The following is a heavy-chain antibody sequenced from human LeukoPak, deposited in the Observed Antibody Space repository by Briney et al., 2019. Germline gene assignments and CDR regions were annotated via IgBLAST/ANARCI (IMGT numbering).Heavy chain of an antibody. D-gene: IGHD3-22*01. CDR3: ARMYYYDSSGYYYSSSYYFDY. V-gene: IGHV3-33*01. Sequence: GGSLRLSCAASGFTFSSYGMHWVRQAPGKGLEWVAVIWYDGSNKYYADSVKGRFTTSRDNPKNTLYLQMNSLRAEDTAVYYCARMYYYDSSGYYYSSSYYFDYWGQGTLVTVSS. CDR1: GFTFSSYG. CDR2: IWYDGSNK. J-gene: IGHJ4*02.